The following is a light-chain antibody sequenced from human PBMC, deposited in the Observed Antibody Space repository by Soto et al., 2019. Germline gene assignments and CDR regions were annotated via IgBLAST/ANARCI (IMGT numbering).Light chain of an antibody. J-gene: IGKJ4*01. CDR3: QKYTNVPA. CDR1: QGISNY. CDR2: AAS. Sequence: DFQMTQSPSSLSASVGDRVTITCRASQGISNYLAWYQQIPGKVPKLLISAASTLQSGVPSRFSGSGSGTDFTLIISSLQPEDVATYYCQKYTNVPAFGGGTKVEIK. V-gene: IGKV1-27*01.